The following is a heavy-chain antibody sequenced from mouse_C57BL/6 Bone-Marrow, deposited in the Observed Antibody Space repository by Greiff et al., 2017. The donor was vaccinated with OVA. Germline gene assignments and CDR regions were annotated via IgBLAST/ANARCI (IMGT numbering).Heavy chain of an antibody. CDR2: IHPNSGST. J-gene: IGHJ3*01. CDR1: GYTFTSYW. CDR3: ARDYYGSAWFAY. Sequence: QVQLQQPGAELVKPGASVKLSCKASGYTFTSYWMHWVKQRPGQGLEWIGMIHPNSGSTNYNEKFKSKATLTVAKSSSTAYMQLSCLPSEDSAVYYCARDYYGSAWFAYWGQGTLVTVSA. V-gene: IGHV1-64*01. D-gene: IGHD1-1*01.